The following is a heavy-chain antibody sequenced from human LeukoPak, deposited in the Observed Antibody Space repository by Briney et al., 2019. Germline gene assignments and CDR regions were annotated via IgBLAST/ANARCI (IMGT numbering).Heavy chain of an antibody. CDR2: TNHSGST. CDR3: ARVSYDSSGYYGY. Sequence: PSETLSLTCAVYGGSFSGYYWSWIRQPPGKGLEWIGETNHSGSTNYNPSLKSLVTISVDTSKNHFSLKLSSVTAADTAVYYCARVSYDSSGYYGYWGQGTLVTVSS. V-gene: IGHV4-34*01. CDR1: GGSFSGYY. J-gene: IGHJ4*02. D-gene: IGHD3-22*01.